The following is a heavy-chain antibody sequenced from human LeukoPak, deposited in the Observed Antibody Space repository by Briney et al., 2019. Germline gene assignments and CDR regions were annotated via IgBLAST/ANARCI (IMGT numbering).Heavy chain of an antibody. D-gene: IGHD3-10*01. V-gene: IGHV4-34*01. CDR3: ARGARLWFGELLQPRYYYGMDV. J-gene: IGHJ6*02. Sequence: SETLSLTCAVYGGSFSGYYWSWIRQPPGKGLEWIGEINHSGSTSYNPSLKSRVTISVDTSKNQFSLKLSSVTAADTAVYYCARGARLWFGELLQPRYYYGMDVWGQGTTVTVSS. CDR2: INHSGST. CDR1: GGSFSGYY.